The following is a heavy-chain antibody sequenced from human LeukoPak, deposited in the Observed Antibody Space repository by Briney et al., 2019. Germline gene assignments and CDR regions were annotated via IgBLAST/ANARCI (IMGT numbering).Heavy chain of an antibody. V-gene: IGHV1-2*02. CDR2: INPNSGST. CDR3: ARVRAAPYYYYYMDV. Sequence: ASVKVSCKASGYTFTGYYMHWVRQAPGQGLEWMGWINPNSGSTNYAQKFQGRVTMTRDTSISTAYMELSRLRSDDTAVYYCARVRAAPYYYYYMDVWGKGTTVTVSS. D-gene: IGHD2-15*01. CDR1: GYTFTGYY. J-gene: IGHJ6*03.